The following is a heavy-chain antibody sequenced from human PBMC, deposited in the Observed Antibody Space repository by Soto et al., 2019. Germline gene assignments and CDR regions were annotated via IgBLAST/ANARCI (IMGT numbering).Heavy chain of an antibody. CDR1: GFTFSSYA. J-gene: IGHJ4*02. D-gene: IGHD1-20*01. Sequence: QVQLVESGGGVVQPGRSLRLSCAASGFTFSSYAMHWVRQAPGKGLEWVAVISYDGSNKYYADSVKGRFTISRDNSKNTLYLQMNSLRAEDTAVYYCASDKCITGTTCGCEYWGQGTLVTVSS. V-gene: IGHV3-30-3*01. CDR2: ISYDGSNK. CDR3: ASDKCITGTTCGCEY.